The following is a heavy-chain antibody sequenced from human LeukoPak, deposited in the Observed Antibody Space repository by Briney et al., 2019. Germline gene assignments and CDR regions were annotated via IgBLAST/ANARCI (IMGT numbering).Heavy chain of an antibody. V-gene: IGHV3-23*01. CDR1: GLTFFNYA. Sequence: PGGYLRLSCAASGLTFFNYAMNWVRQAPGKGLEWVSVISDSGGSTLYADSVKGRFTVSRDNSKNTLYLQMNSLRAEDTAVYYCAKPRFGLDGGVTTGAAFDIWGQGTMVTVSS. J-gene: IGHJ3*02. CDR3: AKPRFGLDGGVTTGAAFDI. CDR2: ISDSGGST. D-gene: IGHD2-8*02.